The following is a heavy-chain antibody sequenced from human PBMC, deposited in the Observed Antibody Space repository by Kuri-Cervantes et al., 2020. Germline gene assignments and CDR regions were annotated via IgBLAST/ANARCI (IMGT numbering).Heavy chain of an antibody. Sequence: ESLKISCTVSGGSVSSGSYYWSWIRQPPGKGLEWIGYIYYSGSTNYNPSLKSRVTISVDTSKNQFSLKLSSVTAADAAVYYCARDESLYDSSGYYLGYWGQGTLVTVSS. CDR2: IYYSGST. V-gene: IGHV4-61*01. J-gene: IGHJ4*02. CDR3: ARDESLYDSSGYYLGY. D-gene: IGHD3-22*01. CDR1: GGSVSSGSYY.